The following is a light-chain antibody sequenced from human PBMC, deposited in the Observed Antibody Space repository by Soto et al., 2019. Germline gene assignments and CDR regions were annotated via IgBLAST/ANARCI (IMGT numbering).Light chain of an antibody. Sequence: ESVMTQSPATLSVSPGERATLSCRASESVSSNLAWYQQKPGQAPRLLIYGASTRATGIPARFSGSGSGTEFTLTISSLQSEDFAVYYCQQYNNWPPWTFGQGTKVDLK. CDR3: QQYNNWPPWT. CDR2: GAS. V-gene: IGKV3-15*01. CDR1: ESVSSN. J-gene: IGKJ1*01.